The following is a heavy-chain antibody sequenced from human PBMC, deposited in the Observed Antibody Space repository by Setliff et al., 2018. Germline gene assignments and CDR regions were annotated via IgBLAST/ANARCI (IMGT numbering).Heavy chain of an antibody. D-gene: IGHD3-22*01. CDR3: AHRRVGNYDSSGNYHSYFDY. Sequence: SGPTLVNPTQTLTVTCTFSGFSLTTTRVAVGWIRQPPGKALEWLALIYWDDDKRYTYSPSLKTRLTVSRDTYRNQVVLTMANMDPVDTATYYCAHRRVGNYDSSGNYHSYFDYWGQGILVTVSS. V-gene: IGHV2-5*02. CDR1: GFSLTTTRVA. J-gene: IGHJ4*02. CDR2: IYWDDDK.